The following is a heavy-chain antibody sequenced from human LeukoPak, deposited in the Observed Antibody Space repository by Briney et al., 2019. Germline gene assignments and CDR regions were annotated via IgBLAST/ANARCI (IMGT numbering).Heavy chain of an antibody. CDR2: ISSSGSTI. D-gene: IGHD6-13*01. CDR3: ARAGIAAAGGIDY. V-gene: IGHV3-48*03. J-gene: IGHJ4*02. CDR1: GFTFSSYE. Sequence: PGGSLRLSCAASGFTFSSYEMNWVRQAPGKGLEWVSYISSSGSTIYYADSVKGRFTISRDNAKNSLYLQMNSLRAEDTAVYYCARAGIAAAGGIDYWGQGTLVTVSS.